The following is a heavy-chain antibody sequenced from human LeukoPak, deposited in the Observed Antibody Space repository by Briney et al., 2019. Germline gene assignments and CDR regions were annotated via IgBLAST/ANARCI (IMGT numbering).Heavy chain of an antibody. V-gene: IGHV3-64D*06. Sequence: GGSLSLSCSVSGFTFSTYVMHWVRQAPGKGLEYVSAISSNEDNTYYADSVKGRFTISRDNSKNTLYLQMSSLRADDTAVYYCVRGTGYWGQGTLVTVSS. CDR3: VRGTGY. CDR1: GFTFSTYV. CDR2: ISSNEDNT. J-gene: IGHJ4*02.